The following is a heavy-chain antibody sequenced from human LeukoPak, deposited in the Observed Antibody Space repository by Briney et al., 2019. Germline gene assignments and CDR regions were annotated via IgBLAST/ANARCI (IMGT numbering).Heavy chain of an antibody. D-gene: IGHD6-6*01. CDR3: ATDSSSSSHY. CDR2: IKGKSDGGTT. J-gene: IGHJ4*02. CDR1: GFSFSNAW. Sequence: KNGGSLRLSCAASGFSFSNAWMSWVRQAPGKGLEWVGRIKGKSDGGTTEYAAPVKGRLNISRDDSKNTLYLQMNSLKTEDTAVYYCATDSSSSSHYWGQGTLVTVSS. V-gene: IGHV3-15*01.